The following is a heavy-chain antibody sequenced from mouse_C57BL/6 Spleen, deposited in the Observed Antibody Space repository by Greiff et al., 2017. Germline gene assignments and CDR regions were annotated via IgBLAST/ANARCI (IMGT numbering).Heavy chain of an antibody. V-gene: IGHV1-7*01. CDR1: GYTFTSYW. CDR3: ATLTAQVNFDY. Sequence: QVQLKESGAELAKPGASVKLSCKASGYTFTSYWMHWVKQRPGQGLEWIGYINPSSGYTKYNQKFKDKATLTADKSSSTAYMQLSSLTYEDSAVYYCATLTAQVNFDYWGQGTTLTVSS. D-gene: IGHD3-2*02. CDR2: INPSSGYT. J-gene: IGHJ2*01.